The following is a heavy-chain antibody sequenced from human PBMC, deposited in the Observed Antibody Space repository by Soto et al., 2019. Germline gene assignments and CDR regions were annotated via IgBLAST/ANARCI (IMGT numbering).Heavy chain of an antibody. D-gene: IGHD3-3*01. V-gene: IGHV3-7*03. J-gene: IGHJ6*03. CDR3: ARQTYYDFWSGYLNYYYYYMDV. CDR1: GFTFSSYW. CDR2: IKQDGSEK. Sequence: GGSLRLSCAASGFTFSSYWMSWVRQAPGKGLEWVANIKQDGSEKYYVDSVKGRFTISRDNAKKSLYLQMNSLRAEDTAVYYCARQTYYDFWSGYLNYYYYYMDVWGKGTTVTVSS.